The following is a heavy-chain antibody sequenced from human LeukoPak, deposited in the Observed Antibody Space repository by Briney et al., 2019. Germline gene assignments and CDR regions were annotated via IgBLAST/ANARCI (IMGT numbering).Heavy chain of an antibody. CDR1: GFTFSSHW. CDR3: ARDGTAAGLYFDY. CDR2: INQAGSEK. V-gene: IGHV3-7*01. Sequence: GSLRLSCAASGFTFSSHWMSWVRQAPGKGLEWVANINQAGSEKHYVDSVKGRFTISRDTAKSSLYLQMNSLRAEDTAVYYSARDGTAAGLYFDYWGQGTLVTVSS. J-gene: IGHJ4*02. D-gene: IGHD6-13*01.